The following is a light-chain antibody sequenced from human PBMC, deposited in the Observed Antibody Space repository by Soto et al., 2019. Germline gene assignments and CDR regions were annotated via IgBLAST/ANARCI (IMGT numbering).Light chain of an antibody. Sequence: DIQMTQSPSSLSASVGDRVTITCRASQGIRDRLGWFQQKPGKAPKRLIYAASTLQSGVSSRFTGGGSGTAFPLPISSLTAEDFAIYFCLQYNTFPRTFGQRT. CDR2: AAS. J-gene: IGKJ1*01. CDR1: QGIRDR. V-gene: IGKV1-17*01. CDR3: LQYNTFPRT.